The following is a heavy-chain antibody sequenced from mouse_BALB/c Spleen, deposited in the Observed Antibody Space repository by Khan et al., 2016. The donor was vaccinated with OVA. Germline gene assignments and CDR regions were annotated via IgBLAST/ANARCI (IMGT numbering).Heavy chain of an antibody. V-gene: IGHV1-4*01. CDR3: VRIPSPPYYVSQ. Sequence: QVQLQQSGAELARSGASVKMSCKASGHTFTNYTMHWVKQRPGQGLEWIGNINPSSGYINYHQNFYDKATLTTDRFSGTASMHLSSLTSDHSAVYYCVRIPSPPYYVSQWGQGTTLTVSS. D-gene: IGHD1-1*01. CDR2: INPSSGYI. CDR1: GHTFTNYT. J-gene: IGHJ2*01.